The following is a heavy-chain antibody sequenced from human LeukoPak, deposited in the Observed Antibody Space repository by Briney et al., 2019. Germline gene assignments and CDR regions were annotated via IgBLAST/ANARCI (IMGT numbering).Heavy chain of an antibody. Sequence: PGGSLRLSCVASGFTFSNYAMSWVRQAPGKGLEWVSTSGSTYYADSVKGRFTISRDSSKNTLYMQMNSLRAEDTAIYYCAKVPYSDYGSGRPPFMDVWGQGTTVAVS. D-gene: IGHD3-10*01. J-gene: IGHJ6*02. CDR3: AKVPYSDYGSGRPPFMDV. CDR2: SGST. V-gene: IGHV3-23*01. CDR1: GFTFSNYA.